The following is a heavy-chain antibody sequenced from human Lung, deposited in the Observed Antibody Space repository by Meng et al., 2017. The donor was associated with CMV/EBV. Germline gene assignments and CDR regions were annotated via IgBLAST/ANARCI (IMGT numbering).Heavy chain of an antibody. V-gene: IGHV4-4*02. CDR2: IYHSGST. Sequence: VHLQGWGLGLGKPSGTLSLTCAVSGGSMSSTNWWRWVRQPPGKGLEWIGEIYHSGSTNYNPSLKSRVSISVDKSKNQFSLKLSSVTAADTAVYYCARADKVRFDYWGQGTLVTVSS. J-gene: IGHJ4*02. CDR1: GGSMSSTNW. CDR3: ARADKVRFDY.